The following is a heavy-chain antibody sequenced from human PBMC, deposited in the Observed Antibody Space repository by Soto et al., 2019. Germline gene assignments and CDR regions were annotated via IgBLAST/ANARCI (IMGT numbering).Heavy chain of an antibody. CDR1: GYTFTSYG. CDR2: ISAYNGNT. V-gene: IGHV1-18*01. D-gene: IGHD2-21*02. Sequence: ASVKVSCKASGYTFTSYGISWVRQAPGQGLEWMGWISAYNGNTNYAQKLQGRVTMTTDTSTSTAYMELRSLRADDSAVYYGGRDRGVVTAHYFDYWGQGTLVTVSS. CDR3: GRDRGVVTAHYFDY. J-gene: IGHJ4*02.